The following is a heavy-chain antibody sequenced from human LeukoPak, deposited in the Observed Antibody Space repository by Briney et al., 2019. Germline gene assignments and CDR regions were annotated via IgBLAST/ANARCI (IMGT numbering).Heavy chain of an antibody. CDR2: IRSNAYGGTT. CDR1: GFTLEKAA. V-gene: IGHV3-49*04. D-gene: IGHD3-22*01. CDR3: LCQDYYDPLENFVS. J-gene: IGHJ4*02. Sequence: GGSLRLSCTAAGFTLEKAAITSVRQAPGKGPEWLAFIRSNAYGGTTIYAASVQGRFTISRDDSQGNAYLQTHSVNSEDTAVYFCLCQDYYDPLENFVSWGQGTLVTVSS.